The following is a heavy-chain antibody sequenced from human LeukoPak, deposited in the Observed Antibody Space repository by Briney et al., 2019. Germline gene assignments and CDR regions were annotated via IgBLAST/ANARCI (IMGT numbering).Heavy chain of an antibody. CDR2: ISYSGRT. J-gene: IGHJ4*02. CDR1: GGSTSSSSFY. CDR3: ARLRAYYYDSSGYYNFDF. Sequence: PSETLSLTCTVSGGSTSSSSFYWGWIRQPPGKGLECIGRISYSGRTYYNPSLQSRVSISVDTTKNQFSLRLSSVTAADTAVYYCARLRAYYYDSSGYYNFDFWGQGTLVTVPS. V-gene: IGHV4-39*01. D-gene: IGHD3-22*01.